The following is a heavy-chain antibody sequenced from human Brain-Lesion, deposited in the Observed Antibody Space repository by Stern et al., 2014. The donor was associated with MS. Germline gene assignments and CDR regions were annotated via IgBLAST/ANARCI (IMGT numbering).Heavy chain of an antibody. Sequence: QVQLVESGPGLVKPSQTLSLSCTVSGGSISSGGYYWSWIRPPAGQGLEWIGRIFNSGSTSYNPFIKSRGTISIDTSKNQFSLRLNSMTAADTAVYYCARGRVVPGFQYYATDVWGQGTTVIVSS. D-gene: IGHD2-2*01. CDR1: GGSISSGGYY. CDR3: ARGRVVPGFQYYATDV. CDR2: IFNSGST. J-gene: IGHJ6*02. V-gene: IGHV4-61*02.